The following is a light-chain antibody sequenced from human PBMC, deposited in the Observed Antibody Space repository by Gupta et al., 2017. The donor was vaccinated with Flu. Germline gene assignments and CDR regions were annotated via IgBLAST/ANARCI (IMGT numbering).Light chain of an antibody. Sequence: DIQMTQSPSSLSASVGDRVTITCRASQTIRSYLNWYQQRPGKAPKLLIYAVSTLHGGVPSRFSGSGSGTDCTLTISSLQPEDFATYYCQQTSSAPRTFGKGTKVEIK. CDR1: QTIRSY. J-gene: IGKJ1*01. CDR3: QQTSSAPRT. CDR2: AVS. V-gene: IGKV1-39*01.